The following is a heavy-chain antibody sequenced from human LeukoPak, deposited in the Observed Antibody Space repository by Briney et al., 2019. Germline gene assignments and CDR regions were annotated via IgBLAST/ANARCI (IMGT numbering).Heavy chain of an antibody. CDR1: GGSFSGYY. CDR3: ARALYY. CDR2: INHSGST. V-gene: IGHV4-34*01. J-gene: IGHJ4*02. Sequence: PSETLSLTCAVYGGSFSGYYWSWTRQPPGKGLEWIGEINHSGSTNYNPSLKSRVTISVDTSKNQFSLKLSSVTAADTAVYYCARALYYWGQGTLVTVSS.